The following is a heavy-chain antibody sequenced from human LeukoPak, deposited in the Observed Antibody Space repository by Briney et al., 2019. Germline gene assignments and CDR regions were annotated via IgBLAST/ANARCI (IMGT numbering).Heavy chain of an antibody. CDR2: INSDGSST. V-gene: IGHV3-74*01. CDR1: GFTFSSHW. CDR3: ARGGYDFWSGYLTDY. D-gene: IGHD3-3*01. J-gene: IGHJ4*02. Sequence: GGSLRLSCAASGFTFSSHWMHWVRQAPGKGLVWVSRINSDGSSTSYADSVKGRFTISRDNAKNTLYLQMNSLRAEDTAVYYCARGGYDFWSGYLTDYWGQGTLVTVSS.